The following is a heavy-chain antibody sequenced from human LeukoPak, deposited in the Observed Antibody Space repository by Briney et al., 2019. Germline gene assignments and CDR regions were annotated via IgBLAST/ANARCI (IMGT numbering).Heavy chain of an antibody. J-gene: IGHJ4*02. CDR1: GFTFSSYS. CDR3: PREAYDILTGYSYYFDY. Sequence: PGGSLRLSCAASGFTFSSYSMNWVRQAPGKGLEWVSSISSSSYIYYADSVKGRFTISRDNAKNSLYLQMNSLRAEDTAVYYCPREAYDILTGYSYYFDYWGQGTLVTVSS. CDR2: ISSSSYI. V-gene: IGHV3-21*01. D-gene: IGHD3-9*01.